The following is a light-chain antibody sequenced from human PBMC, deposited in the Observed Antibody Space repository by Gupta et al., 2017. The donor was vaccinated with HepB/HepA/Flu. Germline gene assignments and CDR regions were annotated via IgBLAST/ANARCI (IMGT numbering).Light chain of an antibody. V-gene: IGLV3-1*01. CDR1: KLGDRY. CDR3: QAWDSSTYVV. Sequence: SYELTPPPSVSVSPGQTASITCSGDKLGDRYASWYQQKPGQSPVLVIYQDTKRPSGIPERFSGSNSGNTATLTISGTQAMDEADYYCQAWDSSTYVVFGGGTQLTVL. CDR2: QDT. J-gene: IGLJ2*01.